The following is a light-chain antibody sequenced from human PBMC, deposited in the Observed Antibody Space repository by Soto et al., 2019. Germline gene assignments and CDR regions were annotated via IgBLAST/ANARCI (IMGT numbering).Light chain of an antibody. CDR3: SSYTGSSTPVV. V-gene: IGLV2-14*03. Sequence: QSALTQPASVSGSLGQSITISCTGTSSDVGGYNYVSWYQHYPGKAPKLMIYDVSNRPSGVSNRFSGSKSGNTASLTISGLQAEDEADYYCSSYTGSSTPVVIGGGTKLTVL. J-gene: IGLJ2*01. CDR1: SSDVGGYNY. CDR2: DVS.